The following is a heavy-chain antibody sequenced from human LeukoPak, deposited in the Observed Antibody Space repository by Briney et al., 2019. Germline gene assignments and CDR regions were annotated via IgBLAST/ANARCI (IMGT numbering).Heavy chain of an antibody. CDR2: IYTSGST. CDR1: GGSISSYY. J-gene: IGHJ4*02. Sequence: PSETLSLTCTVSGGSISSYYWSWIRQPAGKGLEWIGRIYTSGSTNYNPSLKSRVTMSVDTSKNQFSLKLSSVTAADTAVYYCARDLLRTAAGTSRAFRDYWGQGTLVTASS. D-gene: IGHD6-13*01. V-gene: IGHV4-4*07. CDR3: ARDLLRTAAGTSRAFRDY.